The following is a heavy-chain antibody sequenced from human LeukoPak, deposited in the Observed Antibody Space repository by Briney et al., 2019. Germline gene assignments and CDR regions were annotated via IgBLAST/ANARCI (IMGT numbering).Heavy chain of an antibody. D-gene: IGHD2-2*01. J-gene: IGHJ6*02. V-gene: IGHV1-24*01. CDR1: GYTLTELS. Sequence: ASVKVSCTVSGYTLTELSMHWVRQAPGKGLEWMGGFDPEDGETIYAQKFQGRVTMTEDTSTDTAYMELSSLRSEDMAVYYCATVGYCSSTSCSDYYGMDVWGQGTTVTVSS. CDR3: ATVGYCSSTSCSDYYGMDV. CDR2: FDPEDGET.